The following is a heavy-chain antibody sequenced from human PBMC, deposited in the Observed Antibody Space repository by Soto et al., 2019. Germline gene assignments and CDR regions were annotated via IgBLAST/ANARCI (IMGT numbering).Heavy chain of an antibody. CDR1: GFTVSSNY. J-gene: IGHJ6*03. CDR2: IYSGGST. Sequence: GGSLRLSCAASGFTVSSNYMSWVRQAPGKGLEWVSVIYSGGSTYYADSVKGRFTISRHNSKNTLYLQMNSLRAEDTAVYYCARGLGADYYYYMDVWGKGTTVTVSS. D-gene: IGHD3-16*01. CDR3: ARGLGADYYYYMDV. V-gene: IGHV3-53*04.